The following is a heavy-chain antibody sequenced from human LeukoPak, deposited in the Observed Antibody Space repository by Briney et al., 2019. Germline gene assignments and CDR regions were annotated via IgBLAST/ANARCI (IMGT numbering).Heavy chain of an antibody. CDR1: GYSISSGGYS. CDR2: IYHSGST. Sequence: SETLSLTCTVSGYSISSGGYSWSWIRQPPGKGLEWIGYIYHSGSTYYNPSLKSRVTISVDRSKNQFSLKLSSVTAADTAVYYCARDSNYYDSSGYPQGFDPWGQGTLVTVSS. D-gene: IGHD3-22*01. V-gene: IGHV4-30-2*01. CDR3: ARDSNYYDSSGYPQGFDP. J-gene: IGHJ5*02.